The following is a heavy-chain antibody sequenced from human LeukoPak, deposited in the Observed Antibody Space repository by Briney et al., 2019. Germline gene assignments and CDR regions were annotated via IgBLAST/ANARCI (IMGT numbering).Heavy chain of an antibody. D-gene: IGHD3-3*01. Sequence: SETLSLTCSVYGGSLNGYYWSWIRQPPGKGLEWIGEINHSGTTNYNPSLKSRVTMSLDTSKNQFSLRLNSVTAADMAVYYCARVPLRFLEPFGFWGQGTLVTVSS. J-gene: IGHJ4*02. V-gene: IGHV4-34*01. CDR1: GGSLNGYY. CDR3: ARVPLRFLEPFGF. CDR2: INHSGTT.